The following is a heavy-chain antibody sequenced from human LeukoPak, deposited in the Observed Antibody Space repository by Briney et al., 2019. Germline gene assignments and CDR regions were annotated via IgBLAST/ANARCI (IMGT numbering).Heavy chain of an antibody. Sequence: ASVKVSCKAFGYSFTRNAMHWVRQAPGQRLEWMGWINAGNGNTKYSQKFQGRVTITRDTSASTAYMELSSLRSEDTAVYYCARSGGGWELGAFDYWGQGTLVTVSS. CDR1: GYSFTRNA. J-gene: IGHJ4*02. D-gene: IGHD1-26*01. CDR2: INAGNGNT. V-gene: IGHV1-3*01. CDR3: ARSGGGWELGAFDY.